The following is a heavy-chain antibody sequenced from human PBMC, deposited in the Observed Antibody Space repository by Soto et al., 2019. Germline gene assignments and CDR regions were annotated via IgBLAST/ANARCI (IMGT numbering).Heavy chain of an antibody. J-gene: IGHJ4*02. V-gene: IGHV3-64D*06. CDR2: ISSNGGST. CDR3: VKGGYDILTGSYAFDY. Sequence: GSLRLSCSASGFTFSSYAMHWVRQAPGKGLEYVSAISSNGGSTYYADSVKGRFTISRDDSKNTPDLQMSSMRATDTAAYYCVKGGYDILTGSYAFDYWGRGT. D-gene: IGHD3-9*01. CDR1: GFTFSSYA.